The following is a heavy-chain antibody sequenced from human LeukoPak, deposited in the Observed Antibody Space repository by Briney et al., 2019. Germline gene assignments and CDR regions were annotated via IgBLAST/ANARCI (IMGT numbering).Heavy chain of an antibody. J-gene: IGHJ4*02. Sequence: SETVSLTCTVSGGSISSYYWSWIRQPPGKGLEWIGYIYYSGSNNYNPSLKSRVTISVDTSKNQFSLKLSSVTAADTAVYYCARNSGSFQTYYFDYWGQGTLVTVSS. CDR1: GGSISSYY. CDR2: IYYSGSN. D-gene: IGHD1-26*01. V-gene: IGHV4-59*01. CDR3: ARNSGSFQTYYFDY.